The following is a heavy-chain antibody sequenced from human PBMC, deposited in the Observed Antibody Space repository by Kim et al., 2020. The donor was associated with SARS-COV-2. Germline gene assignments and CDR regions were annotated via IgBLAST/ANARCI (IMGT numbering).Heavy chain of an antibody. J-gene: IGHJ6*02. D-gene: IGHD6-13*01. CDR3: ARDQRYSSSWYESGYYYYGMDV. CDR1: GGSISSYY. V-gene: IGHV4-59*01. CDR2: IYYSGST. Sequence: SETLSLTCTVSGGSISSYYWSWIRQPPGKGLEWIGYIYYSGSTNYNPSLKSRVTISVDTSKNQFSLKLSSVTAADTAVYYCARDQRYSSSWYESGYYYYGMDVWGQGTTVTVSS.